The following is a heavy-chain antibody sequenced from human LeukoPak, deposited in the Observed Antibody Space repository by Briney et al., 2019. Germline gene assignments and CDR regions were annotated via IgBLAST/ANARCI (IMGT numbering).Heavy chain of an antibody. CDR2: INHSGST. J-gene: IGHJ4*02. D-gene: IGHD3-22*01. CDR3: ARIPRYYDSSPVDY. V-gene: IGHV4-34*01. Sequence: SETLSLTCAVYGGSFSGYYWSWIRQPPGKGLEWIGEINHSGSTNYNPSPKSRVTISVDTSKNQFSLKLSSVTAADTAVYYCARIPRYYDSSPVDYWGQGTLVTVSS. CDR1: GGSFSGYY.